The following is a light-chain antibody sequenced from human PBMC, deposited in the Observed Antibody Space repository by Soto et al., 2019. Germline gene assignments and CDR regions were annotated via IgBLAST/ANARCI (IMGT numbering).Light chain of an antibody. CDR1: SSDVGGYNC. CDR3: SSYAGSNIPVV. Sequence: QSALTQPPSASGSPGQSVTISCTGTSSDVGGYNCVSWYQQHPGKAPKLMIYEVSKRPSGVPDRFSGSKSGNTASLTVSGLPAEDEADYYCSSYAGSNIPVVFGGGTQLTVL. V-gene: IGLV2-8*01. J-gene: IGLJ2*01. CDR2: EVS.